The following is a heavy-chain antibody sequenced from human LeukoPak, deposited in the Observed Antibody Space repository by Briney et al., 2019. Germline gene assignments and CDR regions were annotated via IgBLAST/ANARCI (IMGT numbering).Heavy chain of an antibody. CDR3: ARSDSLRNPLFDY. CDR2: IYTSGCT. CDR1: GGSISSYY. D-gene: IGHD2-21*02. J-gene: IGHJ4*02. Sequence: SETLSLTCTVSGGSISSYYWSWIRQRAGKGLEWIGRIYTSGCTNYNPSLKSRVTMSVDTSKNQFSLKLSSVTAADTAVYYCARSDSLRNPLFDYWGQGTLVTVSS. V-gene: IGHV4-4*07.